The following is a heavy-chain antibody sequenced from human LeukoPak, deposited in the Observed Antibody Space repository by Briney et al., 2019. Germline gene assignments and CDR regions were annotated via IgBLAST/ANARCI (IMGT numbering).Heavy chain of an antibody. CDR2: ISAYNGNT. Sequence: ASVEVSCKASGYTFTSYGISWVRQARGQRLEWMGGISAYNGNTNYAQKLQGRVTMTTDTSTSTAYMELRSLRSDDTAVYYCARTPRYSYGSYYFDYWGQGTLVTVSS. V-gene: IGHV1-18*01. D-gene: IGHD5-18*01. CDR1: GYTFTSYG. CDR3: ARTPRYSYGSYYFDY. J-gene: IGHJ4*02.